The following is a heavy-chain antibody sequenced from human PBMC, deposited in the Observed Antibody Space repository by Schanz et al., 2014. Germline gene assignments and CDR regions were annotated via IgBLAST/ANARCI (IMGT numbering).Heavy chain of an antibody. CDR2: IIPVLAIA. CDR3: AREYGDSPTAF. J-gene: IGHJ4*01. D-gene: IGHD4-17*01. Sequence: QVQLVQSGAEVKKPGSSVKVSCTASGGTFSSYTISWIRQAPGQGLEWMGRIIPVLAIADYAQKFQGRVTITADKSTSTASMELSSLRSEDTAVYYCAREYGDSPTAFWGHGTLVTVSS. CDR1: GGTFSSYT. V-gene: IGHV1-69*08.